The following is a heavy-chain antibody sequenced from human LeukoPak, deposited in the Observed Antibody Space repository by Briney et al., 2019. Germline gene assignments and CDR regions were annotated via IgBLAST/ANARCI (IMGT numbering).Heavy chain of an antibody. CDR2: IDRNSGYI. CDR1: GFTFSTYG. V-gene: IGHV3-21*01. D-gene: IGHD1-26*01. CDR3: ARGRSAGDNFFDY. Sequence: GGSLRLSCAASGFTFSTYGMNWVRQAPGKGLEWVSSIDRNSGYIFYADSVKGRFTISRDNPKNSLYLQMNSLRAEDTAVDYCARGRSAGDNFFDYWGQGTLVTVSS. J-gene: IGHJ4*02.